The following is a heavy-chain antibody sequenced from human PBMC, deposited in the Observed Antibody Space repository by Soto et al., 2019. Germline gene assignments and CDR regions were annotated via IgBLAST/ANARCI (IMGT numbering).Heavy chain of an antibody. Sequence: QLQQWGAGLLKPSEILSLTCAVNGASFTGYYWSWIRQPPGKGLEWIGEIKHWGGTNYSPSLRGRVTISADTSKNQFSLKLNSVTGADTAVYYCARGQEGIVATHWDQGTLVTVSS. CDR3: ARGQEGIVATH. CDR2: IKHWGGT. J-gene: IGHJ4*02. CDR1: GASFTGYY. V-gene: IGHV4-34*01. D-gene: IGHD5-12*01.